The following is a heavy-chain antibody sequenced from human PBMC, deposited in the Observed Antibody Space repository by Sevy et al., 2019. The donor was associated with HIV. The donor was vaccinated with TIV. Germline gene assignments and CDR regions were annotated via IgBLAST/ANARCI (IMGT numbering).Heavy chain of an antibody. V-gene: IGHV3-30*02. J-gene: IGHJ6*02. CDR3: AKVLHIVVVPAAIDYYYGMDV. Sequence: GGSLRLSCAASGFTFSTYGMHWVRQAPGKGLEWVAFIRFDGTIKYYTDSVKGRLTFSRDNSKNTLYLQMNSLRAEDTAVYFCAKVLHIVVVPAAIDYYYGMDVWGQGTTVTVSS. CDR1: GFTFSTYG. D-gene: IGHD2-2*01. CDR2: IRFDGTIK.